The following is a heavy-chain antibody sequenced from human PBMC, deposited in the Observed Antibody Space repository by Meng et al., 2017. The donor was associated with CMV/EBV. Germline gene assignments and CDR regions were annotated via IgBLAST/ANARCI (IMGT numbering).Heavy chain of an antibody. V-gene: IGHV3-53*01. J-gene: IGHJ6*02. Sequence: SCAASGFTVSSNYMSWVRQAPGKGLEWVSVIYSGGSTYYADSVQGRFPISRDNSKNTLYLQMNSLRAEDTAVYYCARPSEGYYYGMDVWGQGTTVTVSS. CDR2: IYSGGST. CDR3: ARPSEGYYYGMDV. CDR1: GFTVSSNY. D-gene: IGHD2-2*01.